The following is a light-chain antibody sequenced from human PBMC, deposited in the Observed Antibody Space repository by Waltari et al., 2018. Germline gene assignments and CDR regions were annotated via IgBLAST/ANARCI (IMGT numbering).Light chain of an antibody. CDR1: ALAKQY. Sequence: SSELTQPPSLSVSPGQTAKITCSGVALAKQYTYWYQQKSGAAPVLLIYKDSERPSMIAERFSGASSGTTVTLTISGVQAEDEADYFCQSSDSSGTWVFGGGTKLTVL. V-gene: IGLV3-25*03. CDR2: KDS. J-gene: IGLJ3*02. CDR3: QSSDSSGTWV.